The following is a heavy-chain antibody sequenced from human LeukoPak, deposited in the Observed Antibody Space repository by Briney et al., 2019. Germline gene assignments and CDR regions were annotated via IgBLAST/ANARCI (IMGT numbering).Heavy chain of an antibody. V-gene: IGHV3-21*01. CDR2: ISSSSSYI. Sequence: GGSLRLSCAASGFTYSSYSMNWVRQAPGKGLEWVSSISSSSSYIYYADSVKGRFTISRDNAKNSLYLQMNSLRAEDTAVYYCARDKGGNGYFDYWGQGTLVTVSS. CDR3: ARDKGGNGYFDY. J-gene: IGHJ4*02. CDR1: GFTYSSYS. D-gene: IGHD4-23*01.